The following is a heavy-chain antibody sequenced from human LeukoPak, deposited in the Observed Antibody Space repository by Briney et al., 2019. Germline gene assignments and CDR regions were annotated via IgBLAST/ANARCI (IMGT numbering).Heavy chain of an antibody. CDR3: ARNSYYGSGSYPNFDY. CDR1: GGTFSSYA. J-gene: IGHJ4*02. D-gene: IGHD3-10*01. V-gene: IGHV1-69*05. Sequence: ASVKVSCKASGGTFSSYAISWVRQAPGQGLGWMGRIIPIFGTANYAQKFQGRVTITTDESTSTAYMELSSLRSEDTAVYYCARNSYYGSGSYPNFDYWGQGTLVTVSS. CDR2: IIPIFGTA.